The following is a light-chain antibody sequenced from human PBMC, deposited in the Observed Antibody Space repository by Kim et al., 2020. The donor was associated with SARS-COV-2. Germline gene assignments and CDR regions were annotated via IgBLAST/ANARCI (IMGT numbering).Light chain of an antibody. CDR2: GTS. J-gene: IGKJ2*01. CDR3: QQYDNSPYT. V-gene: IGKV3-20*01. CDR1: QSVASNH. Sequence: SPGESATLSCRASQSVASNHIAWFQQNPGQTPRLLIYGTSSRVTDISDRFRASGSGTDFTLTISRLEPEDCAVYYCQQYDNSPYTFGQGTKLEI.